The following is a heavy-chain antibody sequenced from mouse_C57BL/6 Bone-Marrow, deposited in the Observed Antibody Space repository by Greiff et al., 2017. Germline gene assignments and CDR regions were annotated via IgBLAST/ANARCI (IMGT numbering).Heavy chain of an antibody. CDR3: ARGRGLRRYFDV. Sequence: QVQLQQPGAELVMPGASVKLSCKASGYTFTSYWMHWVKQRPGQGLEWIGEIDPSDSYTNYNQKFKGKSTLTVDKSSSTAYMQLSSLTSEDSAVYYCARGRGLRRYFDVWGTGTTVTVSS. CDR1: GYTFTSYW. J-gene: IGHJ1*03. CDR2: IDPSDSYT. D-gene: IGHD2-2*01. V-gene: IGHV1-69*01.